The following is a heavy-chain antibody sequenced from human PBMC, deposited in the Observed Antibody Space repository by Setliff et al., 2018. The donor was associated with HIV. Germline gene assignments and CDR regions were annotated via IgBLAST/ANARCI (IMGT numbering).Heavy chain of an antibody. CDR2: IYTSGTT. J-gene: IGHJ5*02. Sequence: PSETLSLTCAVSSASISNYHWSWIRQTPGKGLEWIGSIYTSGTTNYNPSLEGRITTPVDLSKNHFSLNLHSVTAADTAVYYCAIGDEYPGVFQSWGQGKVVTVSS. V-gene: IGHV4-4*09. CDR1: SASISNYH. CDR3: AIGDEYPGVFQS. D-gene: IGHD2-2*01.